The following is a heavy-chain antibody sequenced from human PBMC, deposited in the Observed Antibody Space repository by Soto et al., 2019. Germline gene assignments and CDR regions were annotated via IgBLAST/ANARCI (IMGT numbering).Heavy chain of an antibody. V-gene: IGHV6-1*01. CDR2: MYYSSKWYN. D-gene: IGHD6-13*01. CDR3: ATAVEGYSSSWNPDDYGMDV. CDR1: RDSLPSNSAA. J-gene: IGHJ6*02. Sequence: QVQLQQSGPGLVKPSQTLSLASTISRDSLPSNSAAWNWIRQSRLRALVWLRRMYYSSKWYNVYGVSVKSGNTINPDTSQNQFSLQLNSVTPEDTAVYYCATAVEGYSSSWNPDDYGMDVWGQGTPVTVSS.